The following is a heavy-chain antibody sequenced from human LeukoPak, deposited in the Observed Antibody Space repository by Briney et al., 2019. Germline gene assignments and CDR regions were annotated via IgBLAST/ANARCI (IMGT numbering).Heavy chain of an antibody. CDR3: ARARDYYDSSGYYLNWFDP. V-gene: IGHV3-21*01. CDR1: GFTFSSYS. D-gene: IGHD3-22*01. J-gene: IGHJ5*02. Sequence: PGGSLRLSCAASGFTFSSYSMNWVRQAPGKGLEWVSSISSSSSYIYYADSVKGRFTISRDNAKNSLYLQMNSLRAEDTAVYYCARARDYYDSSGYYLNWFDPWGQGTLVTVSS. CDR2: ISSSSSYI.